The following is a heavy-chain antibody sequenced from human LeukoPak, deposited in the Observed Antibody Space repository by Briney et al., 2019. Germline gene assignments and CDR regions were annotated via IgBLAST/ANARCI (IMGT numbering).Heavy chain of an antibody. Sequence: TGGSLRLSCAASGFTFSSYAMHWVRQAPGKGLEWVANIKQDGSEKYYVDSVKGRFTISRDNAKNSLYLQMNSLRAEDTAVYYCAREAKVLPDYWGQGTLVTVSS. CDR1: GFTFSSYA. V-gene: IGHV3-7*01. CDR2: IKQDGSEK. J-gene: IGHJ4*02. D-gene: IGHD3-10*01. CDR3: AREAKVLPDY.